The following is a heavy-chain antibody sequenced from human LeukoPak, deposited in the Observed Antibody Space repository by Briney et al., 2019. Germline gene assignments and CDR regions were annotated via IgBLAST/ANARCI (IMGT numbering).Heavy chain of an antibody. CDR1: GITFSNAW. CDR3: TADFGGTDSAFDL. Sequence: PGGSLRLSCAASGITFSNAWMSWVRQAPGKGLEWVGRVKRKTESETTDYAAPVKGRFTISRDDPKNTMYLQMNSLKTEDTAVYYCTADFGGTDSAFDLWGQGTMVTVSS. J-gene: IGHJ3*01. V-gene: IGHV3-15*01. D-gene: IGHD4-23*01. CDR2: VKRKTESETT.